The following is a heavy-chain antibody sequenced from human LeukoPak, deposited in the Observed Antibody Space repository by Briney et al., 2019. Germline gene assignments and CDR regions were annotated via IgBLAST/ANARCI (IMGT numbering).Heavy chain of an antibody. D-gene: IGHD3-3*01. CDR2: INPSGGST. V-gene: IGHV1-46*01. Sequence: ASVKVSCKASGYTFTSYYMHWVRQAPGQGLEWMGIINPSGGSTSHAQKFQGRVTMTRDTSTSTVYMELSSLRSEDTAVYYCAREPITIFGVAALEGNWFDPRGQGTLVTVSS. J-gene: IGHJ5*02. CDR1: GYTFTSYY. CDR3: AREPITIFGVAALEGNWFDP.